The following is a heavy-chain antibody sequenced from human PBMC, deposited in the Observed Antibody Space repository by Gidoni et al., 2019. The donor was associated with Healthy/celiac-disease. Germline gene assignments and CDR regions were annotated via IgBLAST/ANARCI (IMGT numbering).Heavy chain of an antibody. CDR2: INAGNGNT. CDR1: GYTFTSYA. Sequence: QVQLVQSGAEVKKPGASVTVSCKASGYTFTSYAMHWVRQAPGQRLEWMGWINAGNGNTKYSQKFQGRVTITRDTSASTAYMELSSLRSEDTAVYYCARDRGDYGDYHFDYWGQGTLVTVSS. V-gene: IGHV1-3*01. D-gene: IGHD4-17*01. CDR3: ARDRGDYGDYHFDY. J-gene: IGHJ4*02.